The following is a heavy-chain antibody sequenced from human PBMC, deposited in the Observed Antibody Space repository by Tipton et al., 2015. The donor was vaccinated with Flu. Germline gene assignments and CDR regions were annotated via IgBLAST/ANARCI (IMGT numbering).Heavy chain of an antibody. CDR2: IYHSGST. CDR1: GYSISSGYY. V-gene: IGHV4-38-2*02. Sequence: TLSLTCTVSGYSISSGYYWGWIRQPPGKGLEWIGSIYHSGSTYYNPSLKSRVTISVDTSKNQFSLKLSSVTAADTAVYYCARLQTRWAFDIWAQGTMVTVSS. J-gene: IGHJ3*02. D-gene: IGHD5-24*01. CDR3: ARLQTRWAFDI.